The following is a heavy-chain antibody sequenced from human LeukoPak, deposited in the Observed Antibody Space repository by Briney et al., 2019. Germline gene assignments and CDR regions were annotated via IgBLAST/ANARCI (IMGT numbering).Heavy chain of an antibody. CDR1: GFPFSSYA. CDR2: IYSSGTT. J-gene: IGHJ6*03. V-gene: IGHV4-59*12. CDR3: ARGRPWVFGVVIPYYYYMDV. D-gene: IGHD3-3*01. Sequence: GSLRLSCAASGFPFSSYAMSWIRQPPGKGLEWIGYIYSSGTTNYNPSLKSRVSMSADTSKNQFSLKLSSVTTADTAVYYCARGRPWVFGVVIPYYYYMDVLGRGTAVTVSS.